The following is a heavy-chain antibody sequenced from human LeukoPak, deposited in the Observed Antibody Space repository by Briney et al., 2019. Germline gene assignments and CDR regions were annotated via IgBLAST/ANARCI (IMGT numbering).Heavy chain of an antibody. CDR3: RHYGGNSPSWGYYYYMDV. Sequence: GASVKVSCKASGGTFSSYAFSWVRQAPGQGLEWMGGIIPIFGTTNYAQKFQGRVTITADKSTSTAYMELSSLRSEDTAVYYCRHYGGNSPSWGYYYYMDVWGKGTTVTVSS. J-gene: IGHJ6*03. CDR1: GGTFSSYA. D-gene: IGHD4-23*01. CDR2: IIPIFGTT. V-gene: IGHV1-69*06.